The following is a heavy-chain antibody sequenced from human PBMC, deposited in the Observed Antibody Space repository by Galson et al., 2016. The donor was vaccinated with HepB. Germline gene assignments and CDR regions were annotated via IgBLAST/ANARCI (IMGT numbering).Heavy chain of an antibody. V-gene: IGHV3-21*01. J-gene: IGHJ4*02. Sequence: SLRLSCAASGFTFRTYSMNWVRQAPGKGLEWVSSISSNSRDTDYADSVKGRFTISRDNAKNSLYLQTTSLRVEDTAIYYCTRRESLSLDYWGQGTLVTVSS. CDR1: GFTFRTYS. CDR2: ISSNSRDT. D-gene: IGHD2/OR15-2a*01. CDR3: TRRESLSLDY.